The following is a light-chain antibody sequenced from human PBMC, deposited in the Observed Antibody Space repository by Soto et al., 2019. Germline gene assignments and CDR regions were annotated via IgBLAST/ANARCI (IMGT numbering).Light chain of an antibody. CDR3: QQYNGYSTWT. CDR1: QSVSIW. CDR2: DAS. Sequence: DIQMTQSPSTLSASVGDTVTITCRASQSVSIWLAWYQKKPGKAPQVLIWDASTLQRGVPSRFSGSGSGTEFTLTISSLQPEDFSTYYCQQYNGYSTWTFGQGTKLEIK. V-gene: IGKV1-5*01. J-gene: IGKJ1*01.